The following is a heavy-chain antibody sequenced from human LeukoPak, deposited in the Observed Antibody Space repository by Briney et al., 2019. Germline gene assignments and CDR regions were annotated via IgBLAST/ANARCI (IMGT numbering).Heavy chain of an antibody. D-gene: IGHD6-13*01. J-gene: IGHJ4*02. CDR1: GFTFSSYS. CDR2: ISSSSSYI. V-gene: IGHV3-21*01. CDR3: ARTISEAAAGNADY. Sequence: PGGSLRLSCAASGFTFSSYSMNWVRQAPGKGLEWVSSISSSSSYIYYADSVKGRFTISRDNAKNSLYLQMKSLRAEDTAVYYCARTISEAAAGNADYWGQGTLVTVSS.